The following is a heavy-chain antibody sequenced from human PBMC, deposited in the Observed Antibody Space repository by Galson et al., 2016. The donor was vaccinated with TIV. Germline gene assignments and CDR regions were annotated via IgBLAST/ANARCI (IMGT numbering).Heavy chain of an antibody. V-gene: IGHV3-53*01. CDR3: ATSTRPNDLDY. CDR2: TYTDDTT. J-gene: IGHJ4*02. Sequence: SLRLSCAASGFTVSSNYMSWVRQAPGKGLEWVSITYTDDTTYYAQSVKGRFTISRDTSKNMRYLQMNSLRAEDKAFYYCATSTRPNDLDYWGQGILVTVSS. CDR1: GFTVSSNY. D-gene: IGHD1-1*01.